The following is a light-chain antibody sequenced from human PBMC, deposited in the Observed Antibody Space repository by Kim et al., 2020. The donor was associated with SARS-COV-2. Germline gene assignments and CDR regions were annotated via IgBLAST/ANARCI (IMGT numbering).Light chain of an antibody. CDR3: KVWDVGHPV. Sequence: SYELTQPPSVSVAPGKTARITCGGNNIGSKGVHWCQQKPGQAPVLVIYYDSDRPSGIPERFSGSKSGNTATLTINRVEAGDEADYFCKVWDVGHPVFGGGTKRTV. CDR1: NIGSKG. CDR2: YDS. V-gene: IGLV3-21*04. J-gene: IGLJ3*02.